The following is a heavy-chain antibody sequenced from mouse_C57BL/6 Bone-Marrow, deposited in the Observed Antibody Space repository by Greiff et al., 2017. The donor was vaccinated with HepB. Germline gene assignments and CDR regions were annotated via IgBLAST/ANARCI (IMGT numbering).Heavy chain of an antibody. Sequence: DVKLVESGGGLVKPGGSLKLSCAASGFTFSDYGMHWVRQAPEKGLEWVAYISSGSSTIYYADTVKGRFTISRDNAKNTLFLQMTSLRSEDTAMYYCAREGAQATEFDYWGQGTTLTVSS. J-gene: IGHJ2*01. CDR2: ISSGSSTI. D-gene: IGHD3-2*02. CDR1: GFTFSDYG. V-gene: IGHV5-17*01. CDR3: AREGAQATEFDY.